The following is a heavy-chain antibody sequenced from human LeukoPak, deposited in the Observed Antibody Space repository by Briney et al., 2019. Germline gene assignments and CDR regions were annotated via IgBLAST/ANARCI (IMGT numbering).Heavy chain of an antibody. Sequence: KPSETLSLTCTVSGYSITSGYFWGWIRQPPGKGLEWIGNIYHTGSTNYNPSLKSRVTISVDTSKNQFSLKLSSVTAADTAVYYCARWAPWFGELGNWFDPWGQGTLVTVSS. J-gene: IGHJ5*02. CDR2: IYHTGST. CDR1: GYSITSGYF. D-gene: IGHD3-10*01. V-gene: IGHV4-38-2*02. CDR3: ARWAPWFGELGNWFDP.